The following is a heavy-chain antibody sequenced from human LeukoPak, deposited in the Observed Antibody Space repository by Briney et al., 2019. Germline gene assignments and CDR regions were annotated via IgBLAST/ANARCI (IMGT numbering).Heavy chain of an antibody. D-gene: IGHD3-22*01. CDR2: INPNSGGT. J-gene: IGHJ5*02. CDR3: ARVRKDYYDSTGYWAELYNWFDP. Sequence: GASVKVSCKASGYTFTGYYMHWVRQAPGQGLEWMGWINPNSGGTNYAQKFQGRVTMTRDTSISTAYMELSGLRSDDTAVYYCARVRKDYYDSTGYWAELYNWFDPWGQGTLVTVSS. V-gene: IGHV1-2*02. CDR1: GYTFTGYY.